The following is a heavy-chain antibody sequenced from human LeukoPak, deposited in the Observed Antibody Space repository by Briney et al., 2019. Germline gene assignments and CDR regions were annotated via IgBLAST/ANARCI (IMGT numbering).Heavy chain of an antibody. CDR2: VTGSGGDT. V-gene: IGHV3-23*01. D-gene: IGHD2-15*01. Sequence: PGGSLRLSCAASGFTFSNYAMSWVRLTPGKGLECVSVVTGSGGDTYYTGSVNGRFTISRDNSKNTLYLQMNSLRAEDTAVYYCARGTLEHCSGASCYPLDSWGQGTLVTVSS. CDR3: ARGTLEHCSGASCYPLDS. J-gene: IGHJ5*01. CDR1: GFTFSNYA.